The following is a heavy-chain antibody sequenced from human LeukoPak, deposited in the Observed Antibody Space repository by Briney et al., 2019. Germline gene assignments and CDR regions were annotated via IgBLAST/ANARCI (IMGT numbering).Heavy chain of an antibody. CDR2: ISSSSSYI. D-gene: IGHD4-17*01. J-gene: IGHJ6*02. Sequence: GGSLRLSCAASGFTFSSYSMNWVRQAPGKGLEWVSSISSSSSYIYYADSVKGRFTISRDNAKNSLYLQMNSLRAEDTAVYYCARGELTTVTSYYYYGMDAWGQGTTVTVSS. V-gene: IGHV3-21*01. CDR1: GFTFSSYS. CDR3: ARGELTTVTSYYYYGMDA.